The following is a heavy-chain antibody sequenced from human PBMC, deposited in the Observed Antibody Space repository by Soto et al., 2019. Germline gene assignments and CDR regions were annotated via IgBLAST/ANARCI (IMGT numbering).Heavy chain of an antibody. CDR3: ATSYGSGSKHFDY. D-gene: IGHD3-10*01. J-gene: IGHJ4*02. CDR2: VNPIAGMS. V-gene: IGHV1-69*02. Sequence: QVQLVQSGAEVKKPGSSVKISCTASGGTFNFYTINWVRQAPGQGLEWVGRVNPIAGMSISARRFQGSVTLTADKSTSKAYMDLASLRSDDTAVYCCATSYGSGSKHFDYWGQGTLVTVSS. CDR1: GGTFNFYT.